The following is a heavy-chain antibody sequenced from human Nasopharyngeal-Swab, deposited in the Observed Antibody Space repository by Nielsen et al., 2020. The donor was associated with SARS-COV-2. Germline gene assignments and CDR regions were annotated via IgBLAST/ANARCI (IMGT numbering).Heavy chain of an antibody. Sequence: SETLSLTCAVYGGSFSGYYWSWIRQPPGKGLEWIGEINHSGSTNYNPSLKSRVTISVDTSKNQFSLKLSSVTAADTAVYYCARGRRIVVVPAAIPGHYNWFDPWGQGTLVTVSS. CDR2: INHSGST. CDR3: ARGRRIVVVPAAIPGHYNWFDP. CDR1: GGSFSGYY. D-gene: IGHD2-2*01. V-gene: IGHV4-34*01. J-gene: IGHJ5*02.